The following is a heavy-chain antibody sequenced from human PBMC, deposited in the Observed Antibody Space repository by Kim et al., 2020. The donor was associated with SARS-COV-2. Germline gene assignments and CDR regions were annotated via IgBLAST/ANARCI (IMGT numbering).Heavy chain of an antibody. J-gene: IGHJ4*02. V-gene: IGHV4-59*01. CDR3: ARGRPPRGAGSYFIDY. CDR2: IYYSGST. D-gene: IGHD3-10*01. CDR1: GGSISSYY. Sequence: SETLSLTCTVSGGSISSYYWSWIRQPPGKGLEWIGYIYYSGSTNYNPSHKSRVTISVDMSKNQFSLKLSSVTAADTAVYYCARGRPPRGAGSYFIDYWGQGTLVTVSS.